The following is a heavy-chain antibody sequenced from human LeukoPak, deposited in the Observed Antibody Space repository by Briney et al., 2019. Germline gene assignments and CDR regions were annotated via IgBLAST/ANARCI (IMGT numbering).Heavy chain of an antibody. D-gene: IGHD3-22*01. CDR3: ARLGRVTMIVVVISSIGAFDI. CDR2: INHSGST. V-gene: IGHV4-34*01. CDR1: GGSFSGYY. J-gene: IGHJ3*02. Sequence: SETLSLTCAVYGGSFSGYYWSWIRQPPGKGLEWIGEINHSGSTNYNPSLKSRVTISVDTSKNQFSLKLSSVTAADTAVYYCARLGRVTMIVVVISSIGAFDIWGQGTMVTVSS.